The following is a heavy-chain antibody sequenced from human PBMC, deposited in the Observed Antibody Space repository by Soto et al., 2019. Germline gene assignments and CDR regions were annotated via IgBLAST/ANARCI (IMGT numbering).Heavy chain of an antibody. V-gene: IGHV3-15*01. J-gene: IGHJ4*02. CDR1: GFTFSNAW. D-gene: IGHD1-26*01. CDR2: IKSKTDGGTT. CDR3: TTDVPRDELTLDY. Sequence: GESLKISCAASGFTFSNAWMSWVRQAPGKGLEWVGRIKSKTDGGTTDYAAPVKGRFTISRDDSKNTLYLQMNSLKTEDTAVYYCTTDVPRDELTLDYWGQGTLVTVSS.